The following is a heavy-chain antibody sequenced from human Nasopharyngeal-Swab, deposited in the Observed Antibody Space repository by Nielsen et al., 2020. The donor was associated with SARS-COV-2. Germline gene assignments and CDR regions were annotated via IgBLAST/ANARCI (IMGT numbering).Heavy chain of an antibody. Sequence: GESLKISCAASGFTFSSYAMSWVRQAPGKGLEWVSAISGSGGSTYYADSVKGRFTTSRDNSKNTLYLQMNSLRAEDTAVYYCAKGYCSSTSCYNVFDYWGQGTLVTVSS. CDR3: AKGYCSSTSCYNVFDY. CDR1: GFTFSSYA. J-gene: IGHJ4*02. V-gene: IGHV3-23*01. D-gene: IGHD2-2*02. CDR2: ISGSGGST.